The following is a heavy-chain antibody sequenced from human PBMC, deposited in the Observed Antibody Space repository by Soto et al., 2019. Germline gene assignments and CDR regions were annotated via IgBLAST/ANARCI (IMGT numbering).Heavy chain of an antibody. Sequence: LRLSCAAFGFTFSSYSMSWVRQAPGKGLEWVSGFSTGGGSTYYADSVKGRFTISRDNSKNTLYLQMNSLRAEDTAVYYCAKESRRAFDIWGQGTMVTVSS. J-gene: IGHJ3*02. CDR2: FSTGGGST. CDR3: AKESRRAFDI. CDR1: GFTFSSYS. V-gene: IGHV3-23*01.